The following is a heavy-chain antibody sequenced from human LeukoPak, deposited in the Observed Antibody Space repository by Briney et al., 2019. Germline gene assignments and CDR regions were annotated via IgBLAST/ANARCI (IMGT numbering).Heavy chain of an antibody. CDR3: ARFSDYYYMDV. CDR1: RFTFSTYA. Sequence: GGSLRLSCAASRFTFSTYAINWVRRAPGKGLEWVSYISSSSSSIYYADSVKGRSTISRDNAKNSLYLQMNSLRAEDTAVYYCARFSDYYYMDVWGKGTTVTVSS. V-gene: IGHV3-48*03. CDR2: ISSSSSSI. J-gene: IGHJ6*03. D-gene: IGHD1-26*01.